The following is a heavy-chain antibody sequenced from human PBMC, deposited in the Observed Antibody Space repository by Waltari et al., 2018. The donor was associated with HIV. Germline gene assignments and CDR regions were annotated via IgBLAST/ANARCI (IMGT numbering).Heavy chain of an antibody. CDR2: IRGGGET. J-gene: IGHJ3*01. CDR3: VKDSGRAADVFDL. Sequence: QLLDSGGGLVEPGGSLRLSCAAPGFIFTDFAMDWVRPGPGKGLEWVSAIRGGGETFYADSVKGRFTISRDNSKNTLYLQMNSLRADDAAVYYCVKDSGRAADVFDLWGQGTMVTVSS. V-gene: IGHV3-23*01. CDR1: GFIFTDFA. D-gene: IGHD3-10*01.